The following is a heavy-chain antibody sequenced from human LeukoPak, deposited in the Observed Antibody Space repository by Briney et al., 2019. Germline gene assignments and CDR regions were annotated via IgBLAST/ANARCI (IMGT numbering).Heavy chain of an antibody. CDR1: GGSFSGYY. CDR2: VNHSGST. CDR3: ARGRGGFAVYYFDY. Sequence: SETLSLTCAVYGGSFSGYYWSWIRQPPGKGLEWIGEVNHSGSTNYNPSLKSRVTISVDTSKNQFSLKLSSVTAADTAVYYCARGRGGFAVYYFDYWGQGTLVTVSS. J-gene: IGHJ4*02. V-gene: IGHV4-34*01. D-gene: IGHD6-19*01.